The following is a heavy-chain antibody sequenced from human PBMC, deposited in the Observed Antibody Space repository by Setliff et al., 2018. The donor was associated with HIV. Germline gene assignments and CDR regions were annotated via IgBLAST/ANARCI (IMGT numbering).Heavy chain of an antibody. D-gene: IGHD6-19*01. Sequence: SETLSLTCAASGYSINSGFSRAWIRQPTGQGPQWIGSIYQSGSIYYNPSLQSRITISVDSSKNQFSLNLFSVTAADTAVYYCARPRRVRSRAWYWFDIGGQGTLVTVSS. CDR1: GYSINSGFS. V-gene: IGHV4-38-2*01. J-gene: IGHJ5*02. CDR2: IYQSGSI. CDR3: ARPRRVRSRAWYWFDI.